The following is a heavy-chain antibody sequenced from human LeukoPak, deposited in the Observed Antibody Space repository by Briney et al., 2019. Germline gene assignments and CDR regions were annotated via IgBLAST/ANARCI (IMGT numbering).Heavy chain of an antibody. CDR3: AREVYSSGPDY. J-gene: IGHJ4*02. CDR1: GFTVSSNY. V-gene: IGHV3-66*01. CDR2: IYSGGST. D-gene: IGHD6-19*01. Sequence: GGSLRLSCAASGFTVSSNYMSWVRQAPGKGLEWVSVIYSGGSTYYADSVKGRFTISRDNSKNTLYLQMNSLRAEDTAVYYCAREVYSSGPDYWGQGTLVTVSS.